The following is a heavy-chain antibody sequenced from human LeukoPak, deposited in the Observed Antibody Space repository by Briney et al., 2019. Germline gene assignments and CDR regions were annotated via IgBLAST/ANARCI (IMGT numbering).Heavy chain of an antibody. D-gene: IGHD4-11*01. V-gene: IGHV3-7*01. CDR2: VQHIGGET. Sequence: GGSLRLSCAASGFTFSNYWMGWVRQAPGKGLEWVANVQHIGGETYYVDSVKGRFTISRDNAKNSVYLQMNSLGADDTAVYYCATYSILNAREFRYWGQGTLVTVTS. CDR1: GFTFSNYW. J-gene: IGHJ1*01. CDR3: ATYSILNAREFRY.